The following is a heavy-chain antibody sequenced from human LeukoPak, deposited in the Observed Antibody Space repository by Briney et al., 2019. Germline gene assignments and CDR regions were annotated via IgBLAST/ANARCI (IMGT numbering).Heavy chain of an antibody. D-gene: IGHD6-19*01. CDR3: ARSGSSGWPFDY. V-gene: IGHV4-59*01. CDR2: IYYSGST. J-gene: IGHJ4*02. CDR1: GDSISSYY. Sequence: PSETLPLTCTVSGDSISSYYWSWIRQPPGKGLEWIGYIYYSGSTNYNPSLKSRVTISVDTSKNQFSLKLSSVTAADTAVYYCARSGSSGWPFDYWGQGTLVTVSS.